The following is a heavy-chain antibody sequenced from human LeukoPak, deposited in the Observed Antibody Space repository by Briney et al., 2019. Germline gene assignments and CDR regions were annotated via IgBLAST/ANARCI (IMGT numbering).Heavy chain of an antibody. J-gene: IGHJ5*02. CDR1: GGTFSSYA. D-gene: IGHD3-10*01. CDR2: IIPIFGTA. CDR3: ARDPGGWFDP. Sequence: ASVKVSCXASGGTFSSYAISWVRQAPGQGLEWMGGIIPIFGTANYAQKFQGRVTITTDESTSTAYMELSSLRSEDTAVYYCARDPGGWFDPWGQGTLVTVSS. V-gene: IGHV1-69*05.